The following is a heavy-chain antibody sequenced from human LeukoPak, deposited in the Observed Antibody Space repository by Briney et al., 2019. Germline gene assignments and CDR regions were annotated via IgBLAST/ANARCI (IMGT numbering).Heavy chain of an antibody. J-gene: IGHJ4*02. CDR1: GGSISSSSYY. CDR2: IYYSGST. D-gene: IGHD6-13*01. Sequence: PSETLSLTCTVSGGSISSSSYYWGWIRQPPGKGLEWIGSIYYSGSTYYNPSLKSRVTISVDTSKNQFSLKLSSVTAADTAVYYCARESPYSSSWPFDYWGQGTLVTVSS. V-gene: IGHV4-39*07. CDR3: ARESPYSSSWPFDY.